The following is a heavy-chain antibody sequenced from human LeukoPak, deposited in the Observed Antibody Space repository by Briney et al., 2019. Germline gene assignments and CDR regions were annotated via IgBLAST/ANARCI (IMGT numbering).Heavy chain of an antibody. V-gene: IGHV1-69*06. CDR3: ARDQDYYDSSGYQSGMDV. J-gene: IGHJ6*02. CDR1: GGTFSSYA. Sequence: SVKVSCKASGGTFSSYAISWVRQAPGQGLEWMGGIIPIFVTANYAQKFQGRVTITADKSTSTAYMELSSLRSEDTAVYYCARDQDYYDSSGYQSGMDVWGQGTTVTVSS. CDR2: IIPIFVTA. D-gene: IGHD3-22*01.